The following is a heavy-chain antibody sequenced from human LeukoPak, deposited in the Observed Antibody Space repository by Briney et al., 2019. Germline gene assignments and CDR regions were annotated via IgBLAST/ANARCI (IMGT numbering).Heavy chain of an antibody. V-gene: IGHV4-39*07. CDR3: ARVVGRYCSSTSCYIDY. Sequence: ASETLSLTCTVSGGSISSSSYYWGWIRQSPGKGLEWIGSVYYSGRTYYNPSLKSRVTISGDTSKNQFSLRLGSVTAADTAVYYCARVVGRYCSSTSCYIDYWGQGTLVTVSS. CDR2: VYYSGRT. J-gene: IGHJ4*02. D-gene: IGHD2-2*01. CDR1: GGSISSSSYY.